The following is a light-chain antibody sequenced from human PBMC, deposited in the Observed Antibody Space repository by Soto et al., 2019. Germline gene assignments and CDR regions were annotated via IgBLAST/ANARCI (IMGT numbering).Light chain of an antibody. CDR3: QQYGSSS. CDR2: GAS. Sequence: EIVVTGSPATLSVSAGGRATLSCRASQSVSSNLAWYQQNPGQAPRLLIYGASSRATGIPDRFSGSGSGTDFTLTISRLEPEDFAVYYCQQYGSSSFGQGTKVDIK. CDR1: QSVSSN. V-gene: IGKV3-20*01. J-gene: IGKJ1*01.